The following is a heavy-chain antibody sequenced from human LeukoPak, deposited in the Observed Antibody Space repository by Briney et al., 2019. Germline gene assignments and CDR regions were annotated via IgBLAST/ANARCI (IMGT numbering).Heavy chain of an antibody. CDR1: GYTFTAYY. J-gene: IGHJ4*02. Sequence: ASVKVSCKASGYTFTAYYMHWVRQAPGQGLEWMGWINPNSGDTNYAQRFQGRVTMTRDTSITTGYMELSSLTSDDTAVYYCATARSPDVTLRCYVSLDYWGQGTLVTVSS. CDR2: INPNSGDT. CDR3: ATARSPDVTLRCYVSLDY. V-gene: IGHV1-2*02. D-gene: IGHD3-3*01.